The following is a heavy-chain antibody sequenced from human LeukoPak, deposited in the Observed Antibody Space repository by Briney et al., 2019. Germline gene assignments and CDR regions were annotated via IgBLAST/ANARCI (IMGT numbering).Heavy chain of an antibody. Sequence: PSETLSLTCTVSGGSISSGDYYWSWIRQPPGKGLEWIGYIYYSGSTYYNPSLKSRVTISVDTSKNQFSLKLSSVTAADTAVYYCAGQTPDDSSGYWKGIYYYYYGMDVWGQGTTVTVSS. J-gene: IGHJ6*02. CDR1: GGSISSGDYY. D-gene: IGHD3-22*01. V-gene: IGHV4-30-4*01. CDR2: IYYSGST. CDR3: AGQTPDDSSGYWKGIYYYYYGMDV.